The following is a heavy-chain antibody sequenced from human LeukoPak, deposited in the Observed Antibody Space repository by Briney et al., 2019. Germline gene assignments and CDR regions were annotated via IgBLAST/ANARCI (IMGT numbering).Heavy chain of an antibody. D-gene: IGHD3-3*01. J-gene: IGHJ4*02. Sequence: GASVKVSCKASGYTFTSYGISWVRQAPGQGLEWMGWISAYNGNTNYAQKLQGRVTMTTDTSTSTAYMELSRLRSDDTAVYYCAREQSGFWSGYRTPFDYWGQGTLVTVSS. CDR1: GYTFTSYG. V-gene: IGHV1-18*01. CDR3: AREQSGFWSGYRTPFDY. CDR2: ISAYNGNT.